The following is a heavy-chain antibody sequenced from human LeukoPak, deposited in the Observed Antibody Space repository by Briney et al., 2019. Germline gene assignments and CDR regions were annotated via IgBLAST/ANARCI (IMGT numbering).Heavy chain of an antibody. J-gene: IGHJ6*02. D-gene: IGHD3-3*01. CDR1: GFTFSSYA. V-gene: IGHV3-23*01. CDR2: ISGSGGST. CDR3: AKDRRRLKETYYDFWSGPPPHYYGYGR. Sequence: HTGGSLRLSCAASGFTFSSYAMSWVRQAPGKGLEWVSAISGSGGSTYYADSVKGRFTISRDNSKNTLYLQMNSLRAEDTAVYYCAKDRRRLKETYYDFWSGPPPHYYGYGRLGPRDHGHRLL.